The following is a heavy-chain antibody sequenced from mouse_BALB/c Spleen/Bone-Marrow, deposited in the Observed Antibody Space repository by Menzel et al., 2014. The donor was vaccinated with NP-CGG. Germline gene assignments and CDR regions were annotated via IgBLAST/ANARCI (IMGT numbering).Heavy chain of an antibody. CDR1: GCTFTSYT. V-gene: IGHV1-4*01. D-gene: IGHD1-1*01. CDR3: ARGDYYGKGGAMDY. Sequence: QVQLQQSGAELARPGASVKMSCKASGCTFTSYTMHWVKQRPGQGLEWIGYINPSSGYTNYNQKFKDKATLTADKSSSTAYMQLSSLTSEDSAVYYCARGDYYGKGGAMDYWGQGTSVTVSS. J-gene: IGHJ4*01. CDR2: INPSSGYT.